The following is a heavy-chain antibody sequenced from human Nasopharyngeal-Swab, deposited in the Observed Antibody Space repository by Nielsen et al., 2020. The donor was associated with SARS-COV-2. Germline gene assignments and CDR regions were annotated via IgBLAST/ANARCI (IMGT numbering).Heavy chain of an antibody. Sequence: SETLSLTCAVYGGSFSGYYWSWIRQPPGKGLEWIGEINHSGSTNYHPSLKSRVTISVDTSKNQFSLKLSSVTAADTAVYYCARRVRPGSYWFDPWGQGTLVTVSS. J-gene: IGHJ5*02. CDR1: GGSFSGYY. D-gene: IGHD3-10*01. V-gene: IGHV4-34*01. CDR2: INHSGST. CDR3: ARRVRPGSYWFDP.